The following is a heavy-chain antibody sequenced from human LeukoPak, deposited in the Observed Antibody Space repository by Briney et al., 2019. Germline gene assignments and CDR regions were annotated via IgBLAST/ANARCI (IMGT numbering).Heavy chain of an antibody. CDR1: GFTFSSYS. CDR2: ISSSSSYI. V-gene: IGHV3-21*01. D-gene: IGHD3-22*01. Sequence: PGGSLRLSCAASGFTFSSYSMNWVRQAPGKGLEWVSSISSSSSYIYYADSVKGRFTISRDNAKNSLYLQMNSLRAEDTAVYYCARDGYYYDSSGYYIAFDIWGQGTMVTVSS. CDR3: ARDGYYYDSSGYYIAFDI. J-gene: IGHJ3*02.